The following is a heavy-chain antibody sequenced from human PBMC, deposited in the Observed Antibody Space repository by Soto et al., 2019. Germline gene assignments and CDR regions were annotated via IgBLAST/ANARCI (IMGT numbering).Heavy chain of an antibody. CDR1: GGTFSDYA. Sequence: QVQLVQSGAETRKPGSSLRVSCKASGGTFSDYAFSWVRQVPRQGLEWMGGIVPRFGSPNYAQKFGGRVTITADTSTSTVYMEMSSLRFDDTAVYFCARDRIQLRLGKYSFNGMDVWGQGTTITVSS. CDR2: IVPRFGSP. D-gene: IGHD5-18*01. V-gene: IGHV1-69*06. J-gene: IGHJ6*02. CDR3: ARDRIQLRLGKYSFNGMDV.